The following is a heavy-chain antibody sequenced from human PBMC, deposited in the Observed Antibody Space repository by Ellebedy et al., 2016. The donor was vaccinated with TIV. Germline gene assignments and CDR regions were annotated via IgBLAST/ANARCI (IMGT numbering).Heavy chain of an antibody. D-gene: IGHD2-2*02. CDR1: GYTFTSYD. Sequence: ASSVKVSCKASGYTFTSYDINWVRQAPGQGLEWMGWMNPNTGNTGYAQKFQGRITLTRNTSISTAYMELSSLRSEDTAVYYCVRDRYCSSSNRYRTGYNWFDPWGRGTLVTVSS. CDR2: MNPNTGNT. J-gene: IGHJ5*02. CDR3: VRDRYCSSSNRYRTGYNWFDP. V-gene: IGHV1-8*01.